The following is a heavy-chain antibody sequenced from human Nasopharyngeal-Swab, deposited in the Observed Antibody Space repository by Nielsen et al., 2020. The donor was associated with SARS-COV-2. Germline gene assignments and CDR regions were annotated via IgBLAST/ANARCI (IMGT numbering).Heavy chain of an antibody. CDR2: INHSGST. J-gene: IGHJ6*02. D-gene: IGHD3-3*01. Sequence: SETRSPTCAVSGGSINSSNWWSWVRQPPGKGLEWIGEINHSGSTNYNPSLKSRVTISVDTSKNQFSLKLSSVTAADTAVYYCARGCTIFGVNYGMDVWGQGTTVTVSS. CDR1: GGSINSSNW. V-gene: IGHV4-4*02. CDR3: ARGCTIFGVNYGMDV.